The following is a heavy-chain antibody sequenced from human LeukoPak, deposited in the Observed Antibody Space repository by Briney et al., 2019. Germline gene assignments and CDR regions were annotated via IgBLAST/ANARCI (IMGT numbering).Heavy chain of an antibody. D-gene: IGHD2-15*01. CDR3: ARYHQPSGPNWLDR. CDR2: INHSGST. J-gene: IGHJ5*02. CDR1: GGSFSGYY. V-gene: IGHV4-34*01. Sequence: SETLSLTCAVYGGSFSGYYWSWIRQPPGKGLEWIGEINHSGSTNYNPSLKSRVTISVDTSKNQLSLSLSSVTAADTAVYYCARYHQPSGPNWLDRWGQGTLVTVSS.